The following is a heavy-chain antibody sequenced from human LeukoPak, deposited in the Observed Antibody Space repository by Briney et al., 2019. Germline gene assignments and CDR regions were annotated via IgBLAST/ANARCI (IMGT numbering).Heavy chain of an antibody. Sequence: SETLSLTCTVSGGSISTFYWNWIRQPPGKGLEWIGYIYYSGSTNYNPSLRSRLTISVDTSKNQFSLKLSSVTAADTAVYYCARHYVFVYGGSSFDYWGQGTLVTVSS. CDR3: ARHYVFVYGGSSFDY. J-gene: IGHJ4*02. CDR1: GGSISTFY. D-gene: IGHD2-8*01. V-gene: IGHV4-59*08. CDR2: IYYSGST.